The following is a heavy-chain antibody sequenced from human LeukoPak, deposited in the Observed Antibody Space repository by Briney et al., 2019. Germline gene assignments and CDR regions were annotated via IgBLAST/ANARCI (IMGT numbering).Heavy chain of an antibody. CDR3: ARGRSGSYVDY. D-gene: IGHD1-26*01. CDR2: INHSGST. Sequence: SETLSLPCAVYGGSFSGYYWSWIRQPPGKGLEWIGEINHSGSTNYNPSLKSRVTISVDTSKNQFSLKLSSVTAADTAVYYCARGRSGSYVDYWDQGTLVTVSS. CDR1: GGSFSGYY. V-gene: IGHV4-34*01. J-gene: IGHJ4*02.